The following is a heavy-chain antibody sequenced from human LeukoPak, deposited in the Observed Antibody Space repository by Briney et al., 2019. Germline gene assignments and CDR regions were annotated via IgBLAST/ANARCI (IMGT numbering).Heavy chain of an antibody. CDR1: GGSISSSSDY. J-gene: IGHJ4*02. V-gene: IGHV4-39*01. D-gene: IGHD3-22*01. CDR3: ARHYYDSSGYRRDYYFDY. Sequence: SETLSLTCAVFGGSISSSSDYWGWIRQPPGKGLEYIGSIYYSGTTYYNPSLRSRISMSVDMSKNQFSLKLSSVTAADMAVYYCARHYYDSSGYRRDYYFDYWGQGTLVTVSS. CDR2: IYYSGTT.